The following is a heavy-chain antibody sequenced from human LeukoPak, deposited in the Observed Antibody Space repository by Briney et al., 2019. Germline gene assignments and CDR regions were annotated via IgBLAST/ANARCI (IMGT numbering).Heavy chain of an antibody. V-gene: IGHV3-23*01. CDR3: AKRSTQTSLEYFQH. J-gene: IGHJ1*01. CDR1: GFTFSSYG. CDR2: ISGSGSST. Sequence: GGTLRLSCAASGFTFSSYGMSWVRQAPGKGLEWVSTISGSGSSTYYADSVKGRFTISRDNSKNTLYLQMNSLRAEDTAVYYCAKRSTQTSLEYFQHWGQGTLVTVSS. D-gene: IGHD2-2*01.